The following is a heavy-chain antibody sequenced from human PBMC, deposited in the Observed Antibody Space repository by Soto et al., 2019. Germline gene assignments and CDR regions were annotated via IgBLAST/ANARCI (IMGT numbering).Heavy chain of an antibody. V-gene: IGHV4-59*01. Sequence: SETLSLTCTVSGGSISSYYWSWIRQPPGKGLEWIGYIYYSGSTNYNPSLKSRVTISVDTSKNQFSLKLNSVTPADTAVYYCARDWNRGYYYYYGMDVWGQGTTVTVSS. CDR1: GGSISSYY. J-gene: IGHJ6*02. CDR2: IYYSGST. D-gene: IGHD1-1*01. CDR3: ARDWNRGYYYYYGMDV.